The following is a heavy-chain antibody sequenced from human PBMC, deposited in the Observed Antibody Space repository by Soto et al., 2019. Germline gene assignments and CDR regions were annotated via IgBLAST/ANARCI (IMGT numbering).Heavy chain of an antibody. CDR3: AIEGDAAAGKIDS. V-gene: IGHV1-69*13. CDR1: GGTFSSYA. D-gene: IGHD6-13*01. CDR2: IIPIFGTA. Sequence: SVKVSCKASGGTFSSYAISWVRQAPGQGLEWMGGIIPIFGTANYAQKFQGRVTITADESTSTAYMELSSLRSEDTAVYYCAIEGDAAAGKIDSWGQGTPLTVSS. J-gene: IGHJ4*02.